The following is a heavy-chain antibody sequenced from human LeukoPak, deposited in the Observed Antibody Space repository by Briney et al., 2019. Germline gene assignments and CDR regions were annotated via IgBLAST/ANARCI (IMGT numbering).Heavy chain of an antibody. V-gene: IGHV4-38-2*01. Sequence: PSETLSLTCAVSGYSISSGYYWGWIRQPPGKGLEWIGSIYHSGSTYYNPSLKSRVTIPVDTSKNQFSLKLSSVTAADTAVYYCARGDDSSGYYFVIDYWGQGTLVTVSS. CDR2: IYHSGST. D-gene: IGHD3-22*01. CDR3: ARGDDSSGYYFVIDY. CDR1: GYSISSGYY. J-gene: IGHJ4*02.